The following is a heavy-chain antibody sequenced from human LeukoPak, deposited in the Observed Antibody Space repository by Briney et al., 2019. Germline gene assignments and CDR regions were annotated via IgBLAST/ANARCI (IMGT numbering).Heavy chain of an antibody. J-gene: IGHJ4*02. CDR1: GGSIISYY. V-gene: IGHV4-59*01. Sequence: SETLSLTCTVSGGSIISYYWSGIRQPPGKGREWIGYIYYSGSTNYNPSLKSRVTISVDTSKNQFSLKLSSVPAADTAVYYCARGPGSGSFYYFDYWGQGTLVTVSS. CDR3: ARGPGSGSFYYFDY. CDR2: IYYSGST. D-gene: IGHD3-10*01.